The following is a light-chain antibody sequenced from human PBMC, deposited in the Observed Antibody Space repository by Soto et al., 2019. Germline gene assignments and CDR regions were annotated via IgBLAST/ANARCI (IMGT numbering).Light chain of an antibody. CDR2: DVS. CDR1: SSDVGGYNY. Sequence: QSALTQPACVSGSPGQSITISCTGTSSDVGGYNYVSWYQQHPGKAPKLMIYDVSNRPSGVSNRFSGSKSGNTASLTISGLHAEYEADYYCSSYTSSSTLDVVFGGGTKLTVL. V-gene: IGLV2-14*01. J-gene: IGLJ2*01. CDR3: SSYTSSSTLDVV.